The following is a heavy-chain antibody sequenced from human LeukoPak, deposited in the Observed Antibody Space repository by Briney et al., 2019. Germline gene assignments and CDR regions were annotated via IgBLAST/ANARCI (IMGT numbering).Heavy chain of an antibody. D-gene: IGHD2-15*01. CDR1: GYTFTSYD. CDR3: ARLGYYSGGSCSYYFDY. CDR2: MNPNSGNT. V-gene: IGHV1-8*01. Sequence: ASVKVSCKASGYTFTSYDINWVRQATGQGLEWMGWMNPNSGNTGYAQKFQGRVTMTRNTSISTDYMELSSLRSEDTAVYYCARLGYYSGGSCSYYFDYWGQGTLVTVSS. J-gene: IGHJ4*02.